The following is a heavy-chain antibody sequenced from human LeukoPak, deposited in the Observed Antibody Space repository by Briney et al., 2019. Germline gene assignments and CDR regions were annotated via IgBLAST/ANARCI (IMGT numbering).Heavy chain of an antibody. D-gene: IGHD6-19*01. CDR3: AREGPIAVAGYFDY. V-gene: IGHV3-43*02. CDR2: ITRDGGRT. J-gene: IGHJ4*02. CDR1: GFTCEEYA. Sequence: PGGARRLAWAAAGFTCEEYAMNWVREAPGKGLGGVSLITRDGGRTYCGDLVKGRFTISRDNSKSCLYVQMNSLRAEDTALYYCAREGPIAVAGYFDYWGQESLVTVSS.